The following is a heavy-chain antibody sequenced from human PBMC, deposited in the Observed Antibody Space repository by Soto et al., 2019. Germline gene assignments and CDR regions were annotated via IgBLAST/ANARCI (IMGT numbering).Heavy chain of an antibody. D-gene: IGHD1-26*01. CDR2: ISYDGSNK. CDR1: VFTFSSYG. J-gene: IGHJ6*02. V-gene: IGHV3-30*18. CDR3: AKDVVVGATTGLGDYYYYYGMDV. Sequence: PGWSLRLSCAASVFTFSSYGMHWFRQAPGKGLEWVAVISYDGSNKYYADSVKGRFTISRDNSKNTLYLQMNSLRAEDTAVYYCAKDVVVGATTGLGDYYYYYGMDVWGQGTTVTVSS.